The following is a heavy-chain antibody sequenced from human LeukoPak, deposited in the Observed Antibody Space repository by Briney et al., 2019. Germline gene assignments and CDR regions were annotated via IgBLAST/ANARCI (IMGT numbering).Heavy chain of an antibody. Sequence: GGSLRLSCAASGLTFSTCGMHWVRQAPGKGLEWVAFIRYDGSNKYYADSVKGRFIISRDNPENTLYLQMNSPRAEDKAVYYCAKVRSYYDGGGYRNFDYWGRGPLVPAS. D-gene: IGHD3-22*01. CDR2: IRYDGSNK. J-gene: IGHJ4*02. V-gene: IGHV3-30*02. CDR1: GLTFSTCG. CDR3: AKVRSYYDGGGYRNFDY.